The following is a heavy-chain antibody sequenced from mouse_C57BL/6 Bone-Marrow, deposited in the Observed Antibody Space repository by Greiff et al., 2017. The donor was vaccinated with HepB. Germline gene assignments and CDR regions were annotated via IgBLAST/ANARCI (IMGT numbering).Heavy chain of an antibody. CDR2: IKPNNGGT. D-gene: IGHD1-1*01. CDR1: GYTFTDYN. V-gene: IGHV1-22*01. Sequence: EVQLQQSGPELVKPGASVKMSCKASGYTFTDYNMHWVKQSHGKSLEWIGYIKPNNGGTSYNQKFKGKATLTVNKSSSTAYMELRSLTSEDSAVYYCDRGGSSYGYCYFDVWGTGTTVTVSS. J-gene: IGHJ1*03. CDR3: DRGGSSYGYCYFDV.